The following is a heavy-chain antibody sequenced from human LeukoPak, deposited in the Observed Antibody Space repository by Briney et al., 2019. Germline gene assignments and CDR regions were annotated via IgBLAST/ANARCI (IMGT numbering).Heavy chain of an antibody. D-gene: IGHD3-3*01. CDR3: ARESLEQSGRWFDP. J-gene: IGHJ5*02. CDR2: INPNSGGT. CDR1: GYTFTGYY. Sequence: ASVKVSCKASGYTFTGYYMHWVRQAPGQGLEWMGWINPNSGGTNYAQKFQGRVTMTRDTSISTAYMELSRLRSDDTAVYYCARESLEQSGRWFDPWGQGTLVTVSS. V-gene: IGHV1-2*02.